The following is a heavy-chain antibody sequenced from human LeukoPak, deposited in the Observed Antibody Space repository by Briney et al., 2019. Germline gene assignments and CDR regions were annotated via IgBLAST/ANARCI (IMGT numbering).Heavy chain of an antibody. V-gene: IGHV3-23*01. J-gene: IGHJ4*02. D-gene: IGHD3-10*01. CDR3: AKSGRITCDY. CDR2: ISGSGGST. Sequence: GGTLRLSCAASGFTFSTYGMSWVRQAPGRGLEWVSAISGSGGSTYYADSVKGRFTISRDNSKNTLYLQMNSLRAEDTAVYYCAKSGRITCDYWGQGTLVTVSS. CDR1: GFTFSTYG.